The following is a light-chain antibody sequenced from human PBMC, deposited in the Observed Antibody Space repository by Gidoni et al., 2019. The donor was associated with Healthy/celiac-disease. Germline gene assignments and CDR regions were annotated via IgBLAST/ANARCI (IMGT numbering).Light chain of an antibody. Sequence: EIVLTQSRATLSLSPGESATLSCRASQSVSSYLAWYQQKPGQAPRLLIYDASNRATGIPARFSGSGSGTDFTLTISSLEPEDFAVYYCQQRSNSPRTFGGXTKVEIK. CDR3: QQRSNSPRT. CDR1: QSVSSY. V-gene: IGKV3-11*01. CDR2: DAS. J-gene: IGKJ4*01.